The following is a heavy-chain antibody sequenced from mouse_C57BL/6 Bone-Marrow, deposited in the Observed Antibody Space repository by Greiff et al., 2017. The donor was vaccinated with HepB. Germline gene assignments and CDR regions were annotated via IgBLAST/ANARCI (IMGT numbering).Heavy chain of an antibody. CDR1: GYTFTSYW. J-gene: IGHJ4*01. D-gene: IGHD1-2*01. Sequence: QVQLQQPGAELVMPGASVKLSCKASGYTFTSYWMHWVKQRPGQGLEWIGEIDPSDSYTNYNQKFKGKSTLTVDKSSSTAYMQLSSLTSEDSAVYYCARSPITTAVSMDYWGQGTSVTVSS. CDR2: IDPSDSYT. CDR3: ARSPITTAVSMDY. V-gene: IGHV1-69*01.